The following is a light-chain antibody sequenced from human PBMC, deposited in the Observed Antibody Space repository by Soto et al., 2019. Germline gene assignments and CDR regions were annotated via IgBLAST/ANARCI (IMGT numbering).Light chain of an antibody. V-gene: IGKV3-20*01. J-gene: IGKJ2*01. CDR2: GAS. CDR3: QQYGSSPPAT. Sequence: EIVLTQSPGTLALSPGERATLSCRAIQSVSSSYLAWYQQKPGQAPRLLIYGASSRATGIPDRFSGSGSGTDFTLTISRLEPEDFAVYYCQQYGSSPPATFGQGTNLEIK. CDR1: QSVSSSY.